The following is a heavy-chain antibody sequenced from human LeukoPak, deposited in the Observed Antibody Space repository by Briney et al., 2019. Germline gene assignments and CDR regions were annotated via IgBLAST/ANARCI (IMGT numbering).Heavy chain of an antibody. CDR1: GYSFTSYW. CDR3: ARRVDVVVPAALGGVYYYYMDV. D-gene: IGHD2-2*01. Sequence: GESLKISCKGSGYSFTSYWIGWVRQMPGKGLEWMGIIYPGDSDTRYSPSFQGQVTISADKSISTAYLQWSSLKASDTAMYYCARRVDVVVPAALGGVYYYYMDVWGRGTTVTVSS. CDR2: IYPGDSDT. J-gene: IGHJ6*03. V-gene: IGHV5-51*01.